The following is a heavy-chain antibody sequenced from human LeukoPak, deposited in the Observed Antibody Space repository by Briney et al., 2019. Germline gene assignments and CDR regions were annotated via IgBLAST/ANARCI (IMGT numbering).Heavy chain of an antibody. J-gene: IGHJ4*02. CDR1: GFTFSSYA. D-gene: IGHD4-17*01. CDR2: ISGSGGST. Sequence: GGSLRLSCAASGFTFSSYAMSWVRQVPGKGLEWVSAISGSGGSTHYADSVKGRFTISRDNSKNTLHLQMNSLRAEDTAVYYCAKDYGDYDSDYWGQGTLVTVSS. V-gene: IGHV3-23*01. CDR3: AKDYGDYDSDY.